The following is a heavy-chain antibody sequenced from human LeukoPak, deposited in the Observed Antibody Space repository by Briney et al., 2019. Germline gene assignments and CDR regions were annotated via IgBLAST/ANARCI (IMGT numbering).Heavy chain of an antibody. CDR2: ISAYNGNT. J-gene: IGHJ6*02. D-gene: IGHD3-10*01. V-gene: IGHV1-18*01. CDR3: ARGGGTDVLLWFGELFKHYYYYGMDV. Sequence: ASVKVSCKASGYTFTSYGISWVRQAPGQGLEWMGWISAYNGNTNYAQKLQGRVTMTTDTSTSTAYMELRSLRSDDTAVYYCARGGGTDVLLWFGELFKHYYYYGMDVWGQGTTVNVSS. CDR1: GYTFTSYG.